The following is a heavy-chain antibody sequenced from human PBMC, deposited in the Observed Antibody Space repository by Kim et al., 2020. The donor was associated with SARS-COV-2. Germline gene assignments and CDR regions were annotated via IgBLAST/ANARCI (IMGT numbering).Heavy chain of an antibody. V-gene: IGHV4-59*01. J-gene: IGHJ5*02. CDR3: ARVVAVAGTHWFDP. Sequence: NPSLKSRVTISVDTSKNQFSLKLSSVTAADTAVYYCARVVAVAGTHWFDPWGQGTLVTVSS. D-gene: IGHD6-19*01.